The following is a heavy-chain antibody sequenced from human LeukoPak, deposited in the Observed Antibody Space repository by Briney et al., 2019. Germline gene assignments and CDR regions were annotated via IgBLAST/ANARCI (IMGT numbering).Heavy chain of an antibody. V-gene: IGHV1-69*01. J-gene: IGHJ6*02. D-gene: IGHD2-2*01. CDR3: ARGGRYCSSTSCYVSNGMDV. Sequence: GSSVKVSCKASGGTFSSYATSWVRQAPGQGLEWMGGIIPIFGTANYAQKFQGRVTITADESTSTAYMELSSLRSEDTAVYYCARGGRYCSSTSCYVSNGMDVWGQGTTVTVSS. CDR1: GGTFSSYA. CDR2: IIPIFGTA.